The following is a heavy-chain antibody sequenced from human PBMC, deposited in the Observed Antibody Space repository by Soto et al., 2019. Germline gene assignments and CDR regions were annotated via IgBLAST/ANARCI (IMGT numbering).Heavy chain of an antibody. Sequence: GGSLRLSCTASGFTFGDYAMSWFRQAPGKGLEWVGFIRSKAYGGTTEYAASVKGRFTISRDDSKSIAYLQMNSLKTEDTAVYYCTRDPDIVVVPAAIPYYYYGMDVWGQGTTVTVS. CDR1: GFTFGDYA. CDR3: TRDPDIVVVPAAIPYYYYGMDV. J-gene: IGHJ6*02. V-gene: IGHV3-49*03. CDR2: IRSKAYGGTT. D-gene: IGHD2-2*01.